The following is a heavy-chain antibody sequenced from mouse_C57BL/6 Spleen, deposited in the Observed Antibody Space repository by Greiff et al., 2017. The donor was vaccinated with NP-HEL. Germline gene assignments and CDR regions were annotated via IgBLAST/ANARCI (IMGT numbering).Heavy chain of an antibody. V-gene: IGHV1-54*01. CDR3: ARNSNYVNAMDY. CDR1: GYAFTNYL. Sequence: VKLQQSGAELVRPGTSVKVSCKASGYAFTNYLIEWVKQRPGQGLEWIGVINPGSGGTNYNEKFKGKATLTADKSSSTAYMQLSSLTSEDSAVYFCARNSNYVNAMDYWGQGTSVTVSS. CDR2: INPGSGGT. J-gene: IGHJ4*01. D-gene: IGHD2-5*01.